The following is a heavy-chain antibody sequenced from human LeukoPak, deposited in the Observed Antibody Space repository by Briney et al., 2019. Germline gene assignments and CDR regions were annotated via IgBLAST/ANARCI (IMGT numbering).Heavy chain of an antibody. V-gene: IGHV4-59*08. D-gene: IGHD3-10*01. CDR2: IYYSGST. Sequence: SETLTLTCTVSGGSISSYYWNWIRQPPGKGLEWIGYIYYSGSTNYNPSLKSRVTISVDTSKNQFSLKLSSVTAADTAVYYCARTPGWGGFDPWGQGTLVTVSS. CDR1: GGSISSYY. CDR3: ARTPGWGGFDP. J-gene: IGHJ5*02.